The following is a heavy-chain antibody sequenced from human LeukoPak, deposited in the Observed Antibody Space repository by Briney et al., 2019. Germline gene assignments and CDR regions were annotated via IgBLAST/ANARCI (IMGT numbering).Heavy chain of an antibody. CDR3: ARGRLYSSSFFFDF. CDR1: GFTFSSFS. J-gene: IGHJ4*02. Sequence: GGSLTLSCAASGFTFSSFSMHWVRQAPGKGLEYVSAIYCNGGSTYYANSVKGRFTISRDNSKNTLYVQGGSLSAEDRAVYYCARGRLYSSSFFFDFWAQGTLVSVSS. CDR2: IYCNGGST. V-gene: IGHV3-64*01. D-gene: IGHD6-6*01.